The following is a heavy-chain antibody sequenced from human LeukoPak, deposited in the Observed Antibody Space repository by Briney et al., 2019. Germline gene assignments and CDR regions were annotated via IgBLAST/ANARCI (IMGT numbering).Heavy chain of an antibody. CDR3: ARHVLGTATVADY. CDR2: IYYSGST. J-gene: IGHJ4*02. Sequence: SETLSLTCTVSGGSIGYYYWSWIRQPPWKGLEWIGYIYYSGSTNYNPSLKSRVTISVDPSKNRFSLKLTSVTAADTAVYYCARHVLGTATVADYWGQGTLVTVSS. D-gene: IGHD5-18*01. CDR1: GGSIGYYY. V-gene: IGHV4-59*08.